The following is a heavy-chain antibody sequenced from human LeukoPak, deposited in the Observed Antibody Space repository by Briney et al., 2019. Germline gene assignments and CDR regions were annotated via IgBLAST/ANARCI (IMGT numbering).Heavy chain of an antibody. V-gene: IGHV3-30-3*01. CDR3: ARDRVDTAMVSYYYYGMDV. Sequence: GGSLRLSCAASGFTFSSYAMHWVRQAPGKGLEWVAVISYDGSNKYYADSVKGRSTISRDNSKNTLYLQMNSLRAEDTAVYYCARDRVDTAMVSYYYYGMDVWGQGTTVTVSS. CDR1: GFTFSSYA. CDR2: ISYDGSNK. D-gene: IGHD5-18*01. J-gene: IGHJ6*02.